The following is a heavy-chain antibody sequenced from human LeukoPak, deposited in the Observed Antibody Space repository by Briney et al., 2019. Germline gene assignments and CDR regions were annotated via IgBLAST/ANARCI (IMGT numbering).Heavy chain of an antibody. CDR3: ARTSIAARFKDY. CDR1: GGSISSSSYY. J-gene: IGHJ4*02. Sequence: PSETLSLTCTVSGGSISSSSYYWGWIRQPPGKGLEWIGSIYYSGSTYYNPSLKSRVTISVDTSKNQFSLKLSSVTAADTAVYYCARTSIAARFKDYWGQGTLVTVSS. V-gene: IGHV4-39*01. D-gene: IGHD6-6*01. CDR2: IYYSGST.